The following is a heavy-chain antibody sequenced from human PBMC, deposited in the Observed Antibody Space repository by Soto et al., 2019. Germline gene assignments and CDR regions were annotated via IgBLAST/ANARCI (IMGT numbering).Heavy chain of an antibody. D-gene: IGHD3-3*01. CDR2: IVPMFGTS. Sequence: QERLVRSGAEVRKPGSSVKVSCKVTGGTSTRYAINWVRQAPGQGLEWMGGIVPMFGTSKYAQKFQGRVTITADTSTNIADMELRSLRAEDTAVYYCNRGSEYDFWSGYLWGQGTLVSVSS. CDR3: NRGSEYDFWSGYL. V-gene: IGHV1-69*06. CDR1: GGTSTRYA. J-gene: IGHJ4*02.